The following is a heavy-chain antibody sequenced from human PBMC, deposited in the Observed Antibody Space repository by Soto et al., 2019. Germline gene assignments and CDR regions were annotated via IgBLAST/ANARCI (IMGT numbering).Heavy chain of an antibody. D-gene: IGHD6-13*01. Sequence: PGESLNISCKGSXYSFTSYWISLVCQMPGKGLKGRGRIDSSDSYTNYSPSFQGHVTISADKSISTAYLQWSSLKASDTAMYYCARLGFIKTASSSSTVTNHYYYGMDVWGQGTTVTVSS. J-gene: IGHJ6*02. CDR1: XYSFTSYW. CDR2: IDSSDSYT. CDR3: ARLGFIKTASSSSTVTNHYYYGMDV. V-gene: IGHV5-10-1*01.